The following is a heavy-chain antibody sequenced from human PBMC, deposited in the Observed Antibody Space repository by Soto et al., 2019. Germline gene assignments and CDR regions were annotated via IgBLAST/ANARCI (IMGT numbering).Heavy chain of an antibody. Sequence: EVRLLESGGGLVQPGGSLRLSCAASGINFSTYAMSWVRQAPGKGLEWVSTITSLGSTYYPDSVKGRFTISRDSSKNLLYLQMNSLRDEDTAVYYCAKGPLIVVVPFDYWGQGTLVTVSA. CDR2: ITSLGST. D-gene: IGHD2-15*01. CDR3: AKGPLIVVVPFDY. J-gene: IGHJ4*02. V-gene: IGHV3-23*01. CDR1: GINFSTYA.